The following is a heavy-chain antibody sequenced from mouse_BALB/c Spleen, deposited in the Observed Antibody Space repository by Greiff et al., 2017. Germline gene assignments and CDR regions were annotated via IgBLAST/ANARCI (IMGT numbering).Heavy chain of an antibody. CDR1: GYTFTSYW. CDR3: ARSILYDYDGGMDY. Sequence: QVQLKESGAELAKPGASVKMSCKASGYTFTSYWMHWVKQRPGQGLEWIGYINPSTGYTEYNQKFKDKATLTADKSSSTAYMQLSSLTSEDSAVYYCARSILYDYDGGMDYWGQGTSVTVSS. CDR2: INPSTGYT. J-gene: IGHJ4*01. V-gene: IGHV1-7*01. D-gene: IGHD2-4*01.